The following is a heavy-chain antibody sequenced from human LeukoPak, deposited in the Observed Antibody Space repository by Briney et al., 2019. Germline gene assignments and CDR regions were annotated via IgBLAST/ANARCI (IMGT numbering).Heavy chain of an antibody. CDR3: ARGLYYYDSSGYYRRLNWFDP. Sequence: SQTLSLTCAVSGGSISSGGYSWSWIRQPPGKGLEWIGYIYHSGSTYYNPSLKSRVTISVDRSKNQFSLKLSSVTAADTAVYYCARGLYYYDSSGYYRRLNWFDPWGQGTLVTVSS. CDR2: IYHSGST. CDR1: GGSISSGGYS. J-gene: IGHJ5*02. V-gene: IGHV4-30-2*01. D-gene: IGHD3-22*01.